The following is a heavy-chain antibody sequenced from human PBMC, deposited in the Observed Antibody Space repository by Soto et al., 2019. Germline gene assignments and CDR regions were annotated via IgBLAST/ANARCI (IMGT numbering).Heavy chain of an antibody. D-gene: IGHD3-9*01. Sequence: IRQPPGKGLEWIGYIYYSGSTNYNPSLKSRVTISVDTSKNQFSLKLSSVTAADTAVYYCARGGVYSGSLPGYNCDFGFWVPGALVIRLL. CDR2: IYYSGST. CDR3: ARGGVYSGSLPGYNCDFGF. V-gene: IGHV4-59*01. J-gene: IGHJ4*02.